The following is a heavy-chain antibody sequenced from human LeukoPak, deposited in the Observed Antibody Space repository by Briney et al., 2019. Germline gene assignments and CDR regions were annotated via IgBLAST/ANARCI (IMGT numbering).Heavy chain of an antibody. CDR3: ARQDEWELPREFHSWFDP. CDR1: GGSISSSSYY. J-gene: IGHJ5*02. Sequence: ESSETLSLTCTVSGGSISSSSYYWGWIRQPPGKGLEWIGSIYYSGSTYYNPSLKSRVTISVDTSKNQFSLKLSSVTAADTAVYYCARQDEWELPREFHSWFDPWGQGTLVTVSS. CDR2: IYYSGST. V-gene: IGHV4-39*01. D-gene: IGHD1-26*01.